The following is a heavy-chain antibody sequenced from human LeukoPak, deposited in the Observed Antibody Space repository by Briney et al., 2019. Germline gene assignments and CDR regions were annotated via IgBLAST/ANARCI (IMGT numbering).Heavy chain of an antibody. CDR1: GFTFSSYS. J-gene: IGHJ4*02. V-gene: IGHV3-21*01. CDR2: TSSSSSYI. Sequence: GGSLRLSCAASGFTFSSYSMTWVRQAPGKGLEWVSSTSSSSSYIYYADSVKGRFTISRDNAKNSLYLQMNSLRAEDTAVYYCARRRSLYYFDYWGQGTLVTVSS. CDR3: ARRRSLYYFDY.